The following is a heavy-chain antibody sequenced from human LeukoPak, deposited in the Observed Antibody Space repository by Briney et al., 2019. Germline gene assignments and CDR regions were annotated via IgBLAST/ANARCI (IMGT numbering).Heavy chain of an antibody. J-gene: IGHJ4*02. CDR3: AKDLYSWGLVVVPAVDY. CDR2: IRYDGSNK. D-gene: IGHD2-2*01. Sequence: GGSLRLSCAASGFTFSSYGMHWVRQAPGKGLEWVAFIRYDGSNKYHADSVKGRFTISRDNSKNTLYLQMNSLRAEDTAVYYCAKDLYSWGLVVVPAVDYWGQGTLVTVSS. V-gene: IGHV3-30*02. CDR1: GFTFSSYG.